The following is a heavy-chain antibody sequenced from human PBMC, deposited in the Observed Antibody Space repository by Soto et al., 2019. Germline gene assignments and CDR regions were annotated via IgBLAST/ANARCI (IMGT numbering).Heavy chain of an antibody. CDR1: GGSISSGDYY. J-gene: IGHJ4*02. CDR3: ARAGDRWYSSGWFLDY. V-gene: IGHV4-30-4*01. CDR2: VYRTGST. Sequence: SETLSLTCTVSGGSISSGDYYWSWIRQPPGKGLEWIGEVYRTGSTNYNPSLKSRVTISVDTSKNQFSLKLSSVTAADTAVYYCARAGDRWYSSGWFLDYWGQGTLVTVSS. D-gene: IGHD6-19*01.